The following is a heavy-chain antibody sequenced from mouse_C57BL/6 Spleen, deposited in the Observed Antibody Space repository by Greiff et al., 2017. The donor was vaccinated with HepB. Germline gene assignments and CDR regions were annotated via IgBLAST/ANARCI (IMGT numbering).Heavy chain of an antibody. J-gene: IGHJ2*01. Sequence: QVQLQQSGAELVRPGSSVKLSCKASGYTFTSYWMHWVKQRPIQGLVWIGNIDPSDSETHYNQKFKDKATLTVDKSSSTAYMQLSSLTSEDSAVYYCARSGYGSSLYYFDYWGQGTTLTVSS. CDR2: IDPSDSET. CDR3: ARSGYGSSLYYFDY. V-gene: IGHV1-52*01. CDR1: GYTFTSYW. D-gene: IGHD1-1*01.